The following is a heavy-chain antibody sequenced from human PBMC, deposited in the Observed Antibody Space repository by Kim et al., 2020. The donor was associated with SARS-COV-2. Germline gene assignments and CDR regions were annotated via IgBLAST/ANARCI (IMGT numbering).Heavy chain of an antibody. CDR3: ARLLAAVTTFQQ. V-gene: IGHV3-11*04. J-gene: IGHJ1*01. Sequence: YADSVKGRFSISRDNGRDSQSLQMNSLRAEDTAMYYCARLLAAVTTFQQWGQGTLVTVSS. D-gene: IGHD1-1*01.